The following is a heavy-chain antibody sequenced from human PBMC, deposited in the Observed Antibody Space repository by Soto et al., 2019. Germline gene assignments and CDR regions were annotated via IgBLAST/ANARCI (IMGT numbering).Heavy chain of an antibody. CDR1: GYTLTELS. Sequence: GASVKVSCKVSGYTLTELSRHWVRQAPGKGLEWMGGFDPEDGETIYAQKFQGRVTMTEDTSTDTAYMELSSLRSEDTAVYYCAATKLYDSSGYYQAAPDYWGQGTLVTVSS. D-gene: IGHD3-22*01. CDR2: FDPEDGET. J-gene: IGHJ4*02. V-gene: IGHV1-24*01. CDR3: AATKLYDSSGYYQAAPDY.